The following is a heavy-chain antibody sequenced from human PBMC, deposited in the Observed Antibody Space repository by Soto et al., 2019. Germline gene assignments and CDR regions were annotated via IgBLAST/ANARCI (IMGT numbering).Heavy chain of an antibody. Sequence: QVQLQESGPGLVKPSQTLSLTCTVSGGSISSGDYYWSWIRQPPGKGLEWIGYIYYSGSTYYNPYLKRRVTISVDTSKNQFSLKLSSVTAADTAVYYCARMYYDFWSGLSPYNWFDPWGQGTLVTVSS. CDR1: GGSISSGDYY. CDR3: ARMYYDFWSGLSPYNWFDP. D-gene: IGHD3-3*01. V-gene: IGHV4-30-4*01. CDR2: IYYSGST. J-gene: IGHJ5*02.